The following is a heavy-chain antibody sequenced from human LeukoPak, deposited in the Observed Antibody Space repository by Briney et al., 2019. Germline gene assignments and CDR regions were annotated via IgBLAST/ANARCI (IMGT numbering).Heavy chain of an antibody. CDR3: ARDAENYYDSGGYRLLDY. CDR2: IYYSGST. Sequence: NPSETLSLTCTVSGVSISSGGYYWSWLRQHPRKGLEWIGYIYYSGSTYYNPSLKSRVTISVDSSKNQFSLKLSSVTAADTAVYYCARDAENYYDSGGYRLLDYWGQGTLVTVSS. CDR1: GVSISSGGYY. D-gene: IGHD3-22*01. V-gene: IGHV4-31*03. J-gene: IGHJ4*02.